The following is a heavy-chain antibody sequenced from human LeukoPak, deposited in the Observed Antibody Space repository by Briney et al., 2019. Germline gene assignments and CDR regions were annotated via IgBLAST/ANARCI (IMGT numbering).Heavy chain of an antibody. J-gene: IGHJ4*02. CDR3: VGGGLYGGTWLFEY. D-gene: IGHD2-8*01. V-gene: IGHV4-59*12. CDR1: GGSINTYY. Sequence: PSETLSLTCSVSGGSINTYYWSWIRQPPGKGLEWIGYIYYSGSTNYNPSLKSRVTISVDKSANQFFLNLNSVSATDTAVYYCVGGGLYGGTWLFEYWGQGALVTVSS. CDR2: IYYSGST.